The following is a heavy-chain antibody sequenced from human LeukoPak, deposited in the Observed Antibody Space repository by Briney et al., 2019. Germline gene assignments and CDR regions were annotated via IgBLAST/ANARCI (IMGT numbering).Heavy chain of an antibody. J-gene: IGHJ4*02. CDR2: IYYSGST. CDR1: GASISSHNW. Sequence: SGTLSLTCAVSGASISSHNWWSWVRQPPGKGLEWIGYIYYSGSTNYNPSLKSRVTISVDTSKNQFSLKLSSVTAADTAVYYCARLNLEYYYDSSGMGFDYWGQGTLVTVSS. D-gene: IGHD3-22*01. V-gene: IGHV4-4*02. CDR3: ARLNLEYYYDSSGMGFDY.